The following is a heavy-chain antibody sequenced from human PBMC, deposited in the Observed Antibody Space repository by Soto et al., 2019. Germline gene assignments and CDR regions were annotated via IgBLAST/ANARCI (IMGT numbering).Heavy chain of an antibody. J-gene: IGHJ6*03. Sequence: QVQLQESGPGLVKPSETLSLTCTVSGGSISSYYWSWIRQPPGKGLEWIGYIYYSGSTNYNPSLKSRVTISVATSKNQFSLKLSSVTAADTAVYYCARDRFGELPYYMDVWGKGTTVTVSS. D-gene: IGHD3-10*01. V-gene: IGHV4-59*01. CDR2: IYYSGST. CDR3: ARDRFGELPYYMDV. CDR1: GGSISSYY.